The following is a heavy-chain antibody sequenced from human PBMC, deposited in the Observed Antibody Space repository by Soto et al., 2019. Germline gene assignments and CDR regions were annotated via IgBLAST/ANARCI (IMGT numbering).Heavy chain of an antibody. CDR1: GASTSRYY. J-gene: IGHJ4*02. V-gene: IGHV4-59*08. Sequence: SETLSLTCTVSGASTSRYYWGWVRQPPGRGLEWTGFSHHSGYISYSPSLKSRVTMSVEPSKNQFSLKLTSVTAADTALYYCGRLQNFINSSFDLWGQGAPVTVSS. CDR2: SHHSGYI. CDR3: GRLQNFINSSFDL.